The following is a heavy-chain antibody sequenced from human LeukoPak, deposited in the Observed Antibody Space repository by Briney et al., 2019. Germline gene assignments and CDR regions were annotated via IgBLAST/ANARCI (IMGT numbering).Heavy chain of an antibody. CDR2: IYYSGST. Sequence: SETLSLTCTVSGGSISSYYWSWIRQPPGKGLEWIGYIYYSGSTNYNPSLKSRVTISVDTSKNQFSLKLSSVTAADTAVYYCARDRYYDSGSYYNWGQGTLVTVSS. D-gene: IGHD3-10*01. CDR1: GGSISSYY. V-gene: IGHV4-59*01. J-gene: IGHJ4*02. CDR3: ARDRYYDSGSYYN.